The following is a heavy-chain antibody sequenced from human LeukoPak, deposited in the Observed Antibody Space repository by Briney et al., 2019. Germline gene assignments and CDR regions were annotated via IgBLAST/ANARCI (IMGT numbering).Heavy chain of an antibody. Sequence: SETLSLTCGVSGGSISNTNWWSWVRQPPGQGLEWIGEISLTGLTHYNPSLESRVTVSLDKSKNQLSHNLTSVTAADTAVYYCSRENGAFSPFGYWGQGTLVTVFS. CDR3: SRENGAFSPFGY. CDR1: GGSISNTNW. D-gene: IGHD2-8*01. V-gene: IGHV4-4*02. CDR2: ISLTGLT. J-gene: IGHJ4*02.